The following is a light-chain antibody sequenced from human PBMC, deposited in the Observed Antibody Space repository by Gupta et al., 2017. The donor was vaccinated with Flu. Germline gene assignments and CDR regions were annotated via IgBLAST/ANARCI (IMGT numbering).Light chain of an antibody. Sequence: RATLSWSSGERVTLCCRASQSIDRDLVWYQQRPGQAPRLLTYGVSTRATGIPARFSVSGSGTEFTLTISSLQSEDFAVYYCQHDDTGPVTFGQGTKVEIK. CDR2: GVS. J-gene: IGKJ1*01. CDR3: QHDDTGPVT. CDR1: QSIDRD. V-gene: IGKV3-15*01.